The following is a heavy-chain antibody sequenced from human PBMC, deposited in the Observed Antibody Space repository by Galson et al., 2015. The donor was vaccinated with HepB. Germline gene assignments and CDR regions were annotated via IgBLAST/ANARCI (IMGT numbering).Heavy chain of an antibody. CDR2: ISLSSSTI. D-gene: IGHD4-23*01. CDR1: GFTFSSYT. CDR3: ARPVYGGNPYFDY. V-gene: IGHV3-48*02. J-gene: IGHJ4*02. Sequence: SLRLSCAASGFTFSSYTMNWVRQAPGKGLEWVSYISLSSSTIYYADSVKGRFTISRDNAKNSLSLQMNSLRDEDTAVYYCARPVYGGNPYFDYWGQGTLVTVSS.